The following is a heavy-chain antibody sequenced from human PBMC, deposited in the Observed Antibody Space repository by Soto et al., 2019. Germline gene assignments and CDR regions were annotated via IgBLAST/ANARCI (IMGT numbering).Heavy chain of an antibody. CDR3: ARHQGYSGVGPF. CDR2: MYYGGST. J-gene: IGHJ3*01. Sequence: QLQLQESGPGLVKPSETLSLTCTVSGASISTNGYYWGWIRQPPGKGLEWIGSMYYGGSTYYNPSLKSRVIMSEDTSKNQFSLKLSSVTAADTAIYYCARHQGYSGVGPFWGQGTMVIVSS. CDR1: GASISTNGYY. V-gene: IGHV4-39*01. D-gene: IGHD1-26*01.